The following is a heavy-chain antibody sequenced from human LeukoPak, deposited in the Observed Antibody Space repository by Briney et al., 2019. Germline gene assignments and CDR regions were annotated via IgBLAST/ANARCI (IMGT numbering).Heavy chain of an antibody. CDR1: GGSISSGGYY. Sequence: PSQTLSLTCTVSGGSISSGGYYWSWIRQHPGKGLEWLGYIYYSGSTYYNLSLKSRVTISVDTSKNQFSLKLSSVTAADTAVYYCAGTYYYGSGTPFDYWGQGTLVTVSS. J-gene: IGHJ4*02. CDR3: AGTYYYGSGTPFDY. CDR2: IYYSGST. V-gene: IGHV4-31*03. D-gene: IGHD3-10*01.